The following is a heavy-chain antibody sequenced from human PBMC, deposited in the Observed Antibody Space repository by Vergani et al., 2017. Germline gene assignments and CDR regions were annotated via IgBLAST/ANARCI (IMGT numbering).Heavy chain of an antibody. Sequence: QVQLQESGPGVVKPSQTPSLTFAVPGGSISSGDHCWTWIRQRPGKGLEWIGYIFYSGTTYDNPSLRSRLPISVDTSQNQFSLKLRAVTAADTAVYYCARGDTQVPATSHFYYMDVWGKGTTVVVSS. CDR1: GGSISSGDHC. CDR3: ARGDTQVPATSHFYYMDV. V-gene: IGHV4-31*11. D-gene: IGHD6-25*01. J-gene: IGHJ6*03. CDR2: IFYSGTT.